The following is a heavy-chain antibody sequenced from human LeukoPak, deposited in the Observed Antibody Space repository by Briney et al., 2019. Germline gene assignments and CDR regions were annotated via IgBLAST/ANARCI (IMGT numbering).Heavy chain of an antibody. Sequence: SVKVSCKASGGTFNNYGFSWVRQAPGQGLDWMGGIIPVLGSSVYAQNFQGRVTITADDSTNTVYMELRSLRSDDTAVYYCATSTWGDAFDIWGQGTMVTVSS. J-gene: IGHJ3*02. CDR2: IIPVLGSS. CDR3: ATSTWGDAFDI. CDR1: GGTFNNYG. V-gene: IGHV1-69*01. D-gene: IGHD3-16*01.